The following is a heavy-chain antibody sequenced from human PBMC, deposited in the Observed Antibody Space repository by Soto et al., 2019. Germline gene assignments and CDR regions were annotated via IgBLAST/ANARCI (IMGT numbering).Heavy chain of an antibody. CDR3: AKVVTVTGDLEDI. V-gene: IGHV3-23*01. CDR2: ISGSGGST. D-gene: IGHD7-27*01. CDR1: GFTFSSYA. Sequence: GGSLRLSCAASGFTFSSYAMSWVRQAPGKGLEWVSAISGSGGSTYYADSVKGRFTISRDNSKNTLYLQMNSLRAEDTAIYYCAKVVTVTGDLEDIWGQGTMVTVSS. J-gene: IGHJ3*02.